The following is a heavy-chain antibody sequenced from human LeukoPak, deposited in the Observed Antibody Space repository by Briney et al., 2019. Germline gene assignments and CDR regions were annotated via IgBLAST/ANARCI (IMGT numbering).Heavy chain of an antibody. CDR2: IGTAGDT. D-gene: IGHD3-9*01. V-gene: IGHV3-13*01. CDR1: GFTFSSYD. J-gene: IGHJ4*02. Sequence: GGSLRLSCAASGFTFSSYDMHWVRQVTGKGLEWVSGIGTAGDTYYPGSVKGRFTISRENAKNSLLLQMNSLRAEDTAVYYCARGVEILTGYYGPYFDYWGQGILVIVSS. CDR3: ARGVEILTGYYGPYFDY.